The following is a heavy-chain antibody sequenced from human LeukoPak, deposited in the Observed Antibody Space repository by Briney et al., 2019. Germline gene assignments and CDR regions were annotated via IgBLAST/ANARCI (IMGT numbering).Heavy chain of an antibody. V-gene: IGHV4-59*01. CDR2: IYYSGST. CDR1: GGSIISYY. CDR3: ARLSRLHAFDI. D-gene: IGHD6-25*01. J-gene: IGHJ3*02. Sequence: PSETLSLTCTVSGGSIISYYWSWIRQPPGKGLEWIGYIYYSGSTNYNPSLKSRVTISVDTSKNQFSLKLSSVTAADTAVYYCARLSRLHAFDIWGQGTMVTVSS.